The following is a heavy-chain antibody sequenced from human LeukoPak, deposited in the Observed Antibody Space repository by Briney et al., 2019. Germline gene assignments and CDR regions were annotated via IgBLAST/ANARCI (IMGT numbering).Heavy chain of an antibody. CDR1: GFTFSSYS. V-gene: IGHV3-21*01. Sequence: GGSLRLSCAASGFTFSSYSMNWVRQAPGKGLEWVSSISSSSSYTYYADSVKGRFTITRDNGKNSLYLQMNSLRVEDTAVYYCASDGYDRVFDYWGQGTLVTVSS. CDR3: ASDGYDRVFDY. D-gene: IGHD5-12*01. CDR2: ISSSSSYT. J-gene: IGHJ4*02.